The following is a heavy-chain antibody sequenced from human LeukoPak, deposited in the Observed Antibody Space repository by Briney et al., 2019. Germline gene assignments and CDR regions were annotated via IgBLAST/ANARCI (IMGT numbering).Heavy chain of an antibody. CDR3: AREEGPLDY. D-gene: IGHD1-14*01. CDR2: IYSGGST. CDR1: GFTFSDYY. J-gene: IGHJ4*02. Sequence: GGSLRLSCAASGFTFSDYYMSWIRQAPGKGLEWVSVIYSGGSTYYADSVEGRFTISRDNSKNTLYLQMNSLRAEDTAVYYCAREEGPLDYWGQGTLVTVSS. V-gene: IGHV3-66*01.